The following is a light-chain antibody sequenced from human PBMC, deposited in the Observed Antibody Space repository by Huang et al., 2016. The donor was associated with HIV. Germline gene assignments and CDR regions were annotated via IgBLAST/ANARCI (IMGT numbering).Light chain of an antibody. J-gene: IGKJ2*01. V-gene: IGKV4-1*01. CDR3: QHLRA. CDR1: RVVINSINNKKY. CDR2: WAS. Sequence: DIVMTQSPDSLAVSLGEKATIKSKSSRVVINSINNKKYLARYQQKPSQPTKLLGYWASARESGVPGRCSGSRYGTDFTLTISSLQAEDVAVYYCQHLRAFGQGTKLEIK.